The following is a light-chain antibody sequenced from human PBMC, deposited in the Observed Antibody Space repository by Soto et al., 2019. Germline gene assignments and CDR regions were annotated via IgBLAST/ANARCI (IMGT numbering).Light chain of an antibody. CDR1: QSISSW. V-gene: IGKV1-5*01. Sequence: DIQMTQSPSTLSASVGDRVTITCRASQSISSWSAWYQQKPGKAPRLLIYDASNLERGVPSRFSGSGSGTEFTLTIYSLQPDDFARYYCQHYDTHSQTFGQGTKVDIK. J-gene: IGKJ1*01. CDR3: QHYDTHSQT. CDR2: DAS.